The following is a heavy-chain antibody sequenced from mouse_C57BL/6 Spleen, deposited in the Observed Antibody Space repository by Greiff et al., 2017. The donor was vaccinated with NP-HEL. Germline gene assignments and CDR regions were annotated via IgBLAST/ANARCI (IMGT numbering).Heavy chain of an antibody. J-gene: IGHJ4*01. CDR1: GYTFTSYW. Sequence: QVQLQQPGAELVKPGASVKLSCKASGYTFTSYWMQWVKQRPGQGLEWIGEIDPSASYTNSNQKFKGKATLTVDTSSRTAYLQLSRLTSDDSAVYYGARNWDGYAMDYWGQGTSVTVSS. CDR3: ARNWDGYAMDY. D-gene: IGHD4-1*01. CDR2: IDPSASYT. V-gene: IGHV1-50*01.